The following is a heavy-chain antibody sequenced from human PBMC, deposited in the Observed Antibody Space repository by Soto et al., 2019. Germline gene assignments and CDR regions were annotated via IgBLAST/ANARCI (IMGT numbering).Heavy chain of an antibody. V-gene: IGHV4-31*03. Sequence: QVQLQESGPGLVKPSQTLSLTCTVSGDSIGTGGYYLDWIRQHPGKGPEWIGYIHYSGNTYNNPSLNSRLTISLDTSKNQFSLHLSSVTAADTAVYYCATNHDDISGRTPLLFDSWGQGTLVTVSS. D-gene: IGHD3-22*01. CDR3: ATNHDDISGRTPLLFDS. J-gene: IGHJ4*02. CDR2: IHYSGNT. CDR1: GDSIGTGGYY.